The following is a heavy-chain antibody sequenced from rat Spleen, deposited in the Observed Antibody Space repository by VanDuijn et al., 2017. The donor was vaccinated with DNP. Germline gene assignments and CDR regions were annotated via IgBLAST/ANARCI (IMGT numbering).Heavy chain of an antibody. CDR2: INKDSSTI. CDR1: GFNFNDYW. CDR3: ARWDYSGNWFAY. D-gene: IGHD1-1*01. V-gene: IGHV4-2*01. Sequence: EVKLVESGGGLVQPGRSLKLSCAASGFNFNDYWMGWVRQAPGKGLKWIGEINKDSSTINFPPSLRDKFAVSRDNAQNTRYLQMSNLGSKDTAVYYCARWDYSGNWFAYWGQGTLVTVSS. J-gene: IGHJ3*01.